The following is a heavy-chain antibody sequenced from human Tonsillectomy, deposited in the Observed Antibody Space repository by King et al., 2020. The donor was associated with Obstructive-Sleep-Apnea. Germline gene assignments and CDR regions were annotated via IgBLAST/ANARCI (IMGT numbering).Heavy chain of an antibody. Sequence: QLVQSGAEVKKPGESLKISCKGSGYSFTSYWIGWVRQMPGKGLEWMGIIYPGDSDTRYSPSFQGQVTISADKSISTAYLQWSSLKASDTAMYYCASSVLLWFGELFAFDIWGQGTMVTVSS. V-gene: IGHV5-51*01. CDR3: ASSVLLWFGELFAFDI. CDR1: GYSFTSYW. J-gene: IGHJ3*02. D-gene: IGHD3-10*01. CDR2: IYPGDSDT.